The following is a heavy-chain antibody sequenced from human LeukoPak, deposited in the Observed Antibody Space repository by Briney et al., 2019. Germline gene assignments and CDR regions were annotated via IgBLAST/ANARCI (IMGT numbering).Heavy chain of an antibody. D-gene: IGHD3-10*01. Sequence: PSETLSLTCAVYGGSFSGYYWSWIRQPPGKGLEWIGEINHSGSTNYNPSLKSRVTISVDTSKNQFSLKLSSVTAADTAVYYCARVWSLAVRGVTISDWFDPWGQGTLVTVSS. CDR2: INHSGST. CDR1: GGSFSGYY. J-gene: IGHJ5*02. V-gene: IGHV4-34*01. CDR3: ARVWSLAVRGVTISDWFDP.